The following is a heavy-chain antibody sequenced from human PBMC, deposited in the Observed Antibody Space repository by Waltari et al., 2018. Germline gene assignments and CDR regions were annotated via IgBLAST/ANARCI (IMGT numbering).Heavy chain of an antibody. CDR1: GYSISSGYY. CDR2: IYHSGST. D-gene: IGHD6-13*01. J-gene: IGHJ1*01. Sequence: QVQLQESGPGLVKPSETLSLTCAVSGYSISSGYYWGWIRQPPGKGLEWIGSIYHSGSTDYNPSRKSRVTISVDTSKNQFSRKLSSVTAADTAVYYCARGSQQQLVPGEYFQHWGQGTLVTVSS. CDR3: ARGSQQQLVPGEYFQH. V-gene: IGHV4-38-2*01.